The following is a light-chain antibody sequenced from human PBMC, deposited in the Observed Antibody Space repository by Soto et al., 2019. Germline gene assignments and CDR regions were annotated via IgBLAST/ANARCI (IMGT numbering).Light chain of an antibody. CDR2: GAS. CDR1: QSVYSN. CDR3: QQYNSWPRT. V-gene: IGKV3-15*01. J-gene: IGKJ1*01. Sequence: EIVMTQSPATLSVSPGERATLSCRASQSVYSNLAWYQQTPGQAPRLLIYGASSRASRIPVRFSGSGSGTEFTLTISSLQSEDFAVYYCQQYNSWPRTFGQGTKVEIK.